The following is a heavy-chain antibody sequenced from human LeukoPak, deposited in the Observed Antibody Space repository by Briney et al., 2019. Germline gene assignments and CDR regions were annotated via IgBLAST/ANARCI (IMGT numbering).Heavy chain of an antibody. D-gene: IGHD6-13*01. V-gene: IGHV4-39*01. CDR2: IYYSGST. CDR1: GGSISSSSYY. CDR3: AREIAAADPFDY. Sequence: PSETLSLTCTVSGGSISSSSYYWGWIRQPPGKGLEWIGGIYYSGSTYYKPSLKSRVTISVDTSKNQFSLKLSSVTAADTAVYYCAREIAAADPFDYWGPGTLVTVSS. J-gene: IGHJ4*02.